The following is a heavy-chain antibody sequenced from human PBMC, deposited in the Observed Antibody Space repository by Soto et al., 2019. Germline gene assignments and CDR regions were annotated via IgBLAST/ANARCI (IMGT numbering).Heavy chain of an antibody. CDR2: ISGNGDDP. Sequence: EKQMLDSGGDLVQPGGTLRLSCVASGLTFGAYAMTWIRQAPGKGLEWVSTISGNGDDPFYAYAARGRFTISRNNSNNIHYLQMNSLRVGDTAFCYCAKGGHSSHVDICGRGTLVSVSS. CDR3: AKGGHSSHVDI. J-gene: IGHJ2*01. D-gene: IGHD2-21*01. V-gene: IGHV3-23*01. CDR1: GLTFGAYA.